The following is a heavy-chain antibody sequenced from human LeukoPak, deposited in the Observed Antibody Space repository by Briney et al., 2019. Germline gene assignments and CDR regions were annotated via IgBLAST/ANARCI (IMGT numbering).Heavy chain of an antibody. J-gene: IGHJ4*02. D-gene: IGHD3-10*01. CDR3: TTGGGFGGSSYYFYS. CDR2: FDPEEDET. Sequence: GASVKVSCKASGYTFTGYYMHWVRQAPGKGPEWLGNFDPEEDETIYAQKFQGRLTMTEDTSTDTAYMELSSLTSDDTAVYYCTTGGGFGGSSYYFYSWGQGTLVTVSS. V-gene: IGHV1-24*01. CDR1: GYTFTGYY.